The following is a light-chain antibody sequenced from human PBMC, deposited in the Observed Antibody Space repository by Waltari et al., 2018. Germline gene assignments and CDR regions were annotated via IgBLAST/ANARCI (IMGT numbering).Light chain of an antibody. CDR3: SSYAGSNNVV. V-gene: IGLV2-8*01. J-gene: IGLJ2*01. Sequence: SCTGTSSDVGGYNYVSWYQQHPGKAPKLMIYEVSKRPSGVPDRFSGSKSGNTASLTGSGLQAEDEADYYCSSYAGSNNVVFGGGTKLTVL. CDR2: EVS. CDR1: SSDVGGYNY.